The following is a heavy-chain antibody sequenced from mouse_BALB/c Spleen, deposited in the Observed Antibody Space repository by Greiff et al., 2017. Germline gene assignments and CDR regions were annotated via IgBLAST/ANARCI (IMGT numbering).Heavy chain of an antibody. J-gene: IGHJ4*01. CDR2: ISSGSSTI. CDR1: GFTFSSFG. D-gene: IGHD2-14*01. V-gene: IGHV5-17*02. CDR3: AKNRDDGYAMDY. Sequence: EVQLVESGGGLVQPGGSRKLSCAASGFTFSSFGMHWVRQAPEKGLEWVAYISSGSSTIYYADTVKGRFTISRDNPKNTLFLQMTSLRSEDTAMYYCAKNRDDGYAMDYWGQGTSVTVSS.